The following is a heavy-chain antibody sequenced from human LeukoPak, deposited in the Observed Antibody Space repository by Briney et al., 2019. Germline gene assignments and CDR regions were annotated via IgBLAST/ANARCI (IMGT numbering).Heavy chain of an antibody. D-gene: IGHD4-17*01. CDR1: GFTFSSYA. CDR2: ISYDGSNK. V-gene: IGHV3-30-3*01. Sequence: GGSLRLSCAASGFTFSSYAMHWVRQAPGKGLEWVAVISYDGSNKYYADSVKGRFTISRDNSKNTLCLQMNSLRAEDTAVYYCAREFDYGDYGAFDIWGQGTMVTVSS. CDR3: AREFDYGDYGAFDI. J-gene: IGHJ3*02.